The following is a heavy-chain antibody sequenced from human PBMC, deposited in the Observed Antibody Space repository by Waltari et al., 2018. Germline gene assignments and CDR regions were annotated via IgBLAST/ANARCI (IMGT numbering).Heavy chain of an antibody. CDR3: ARVRDYMDV. CDR1: GYTLTELS. J-gene: IGHJ6*03. CDR2: FDPEDGET. Sequence: QVQLVQSGAEVKKPGASVKVSCKVSGYTLTELSMHWVRQAPGKGLEWMGGFDPEDGETIYAQKFQGRVTITRNTSISTAYMELSSLRSEDTAVYYCARVRDYMDVWGKGTTVTVSS. V-gene: IGHV1-24*01.